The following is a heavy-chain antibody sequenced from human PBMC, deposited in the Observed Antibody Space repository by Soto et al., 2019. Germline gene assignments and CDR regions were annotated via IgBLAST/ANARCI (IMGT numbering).Heavy chain of an antibody. CDR3: ARDPSYSSSWGWFDL. Sequence: EVQLVESGGGLVKPGGSLRLSCAASGFTFSSYSMNWVRQAPGKGLEWVSSISSSSSYIYYADSVKGRFTISRDNAKNSLYLQMNSLRAEDTAVYYCARDPSYSSSWGWFDLWGQGTLVTVSS. CDR2: ISSSSSYI. CDR1: GFTFSSYS. V-gene: IGHV3-21*01. D-gene: IGHD6-13*01. J-gene: IGHJ5*02.